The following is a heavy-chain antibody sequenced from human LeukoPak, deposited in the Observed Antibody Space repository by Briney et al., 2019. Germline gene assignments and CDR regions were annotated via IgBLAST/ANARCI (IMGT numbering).Heavy chain of an antibody. D-gene: IGHD5-12*01. V-gene: IGHV1-2*02. Sequence: GASVKVSCKASGYTFTGYYIHWVRQAPGQGLEWMGWINPNNGGTNYAQKFQGRVTMTRDTSISTAYMELNRLTSDDTAVYYCARDKYTGYETFDYWGQGILVSVSS. CDR1: GYTFTGYY. CDR3: ARDKYTGYETFDY. J-gene: IGHJ4*02. CDR2: INPNNGGT.